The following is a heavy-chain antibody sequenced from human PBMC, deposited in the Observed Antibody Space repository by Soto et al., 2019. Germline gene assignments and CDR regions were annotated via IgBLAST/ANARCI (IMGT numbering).Heavy chain of an antibody. D-gene: IGHD6-13*01. Sequence: ASVKVSCKASGYTFTGYYMHCVRQAPGQGLEWMGWINPNSGGTNYAQKFQGWVTMTRDTSISTAYMELSRLRSDDTAVYYCARDDYSSSSALGYWGQGTLVTVSS. CDR2: INPNSGGT. CDR3: ARDDYSSSSALGY. V-gene: IGHV1-2*04. J-gene: IGHJ4*02. CDR1: GYTFTGYY.